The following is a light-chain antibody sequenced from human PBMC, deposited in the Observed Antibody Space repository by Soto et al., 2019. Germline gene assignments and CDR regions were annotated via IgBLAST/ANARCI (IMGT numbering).Light chain of an antibody. J-gene: IGLJ1*01. CDR1: SSDVGGSNY. V-gene: IGLV2-14*01. Sequence: QSALTQPASVSGSPGQSITISCTGTSSDVGGSNYVSWYQQHPGKAPKLMIYAVTDRPSGVSSRFSGSKSGNTASLTISWLQAEDEADYYCSSYTSSSTRFGTGTKVTVL. CDR2: AVT. CDR3: SSYTSSSTR.